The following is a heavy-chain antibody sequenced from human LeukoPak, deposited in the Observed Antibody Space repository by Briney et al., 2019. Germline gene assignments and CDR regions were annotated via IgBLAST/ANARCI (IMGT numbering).Heavy chain of an antibody. V-gene: IGHV3-20*04. CDR2: INWNGGST. CDR1: GFTFDEYG. D-gene: IGHD3-22*01. J-gene: IGHJ4*02. Sequence: PGGSLRLSCAASGFTFDEYGMSWVREAPGKGLEWVSGINWNGGSTGYADSVKGRFTISRDNAKNSLYLQMNSLRAEDTALYYCARAENYDSSGYYYVVYYFDYWGQGTLVTVSS. CDR3: ARAENYDSSGYYYVVYYFDY.